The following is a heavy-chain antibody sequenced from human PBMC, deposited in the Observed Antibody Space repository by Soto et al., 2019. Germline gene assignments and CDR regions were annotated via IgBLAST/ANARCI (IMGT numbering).Heavy chain of an antibody. V-gene: IGHV4-59*01. CDR3: AREVDTDFDY. CDR1: GGSISSYY. CDR2: IYYSGST. Sequence: TSETLSLTCTVSGGSISSYYWSWIRQPPGKGLEWIGYIYYSGSTNYNPSLKSRVTISVDTSKNQFSLKLSSVTAADTAVYYCAREVDTDFDYWGQGTLVTVSS. J-gene: IGHJ4*02. D-gene: IGHD5-18*01.